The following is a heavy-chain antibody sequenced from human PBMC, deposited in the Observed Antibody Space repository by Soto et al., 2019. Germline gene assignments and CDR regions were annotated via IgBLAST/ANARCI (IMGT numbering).Heavy chain of an antibody. J-gene: IGHJ3*02. D-gene: IGHD6-13*01. CDR1: RYTVTNDW. Sequence: GESLTISCKGSRYTVTNDWIAWVREMPGKGLEWMGRIDCSDSYTNYSPSFQGHVTISADKSINTAYLQWSSLKASDTAMYYCARHRIAADIFDIWGQGTMVTVSS. CDR2: IDCSDSYT. V-gene: IGHV5-10-1*01. CDR3: ARHRIAADIFDI.